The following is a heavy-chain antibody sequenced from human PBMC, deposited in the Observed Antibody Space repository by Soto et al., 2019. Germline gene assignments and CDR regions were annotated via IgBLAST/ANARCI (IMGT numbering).Heavy chain of an antibody. CDR2: IIPIFGTA. D-gene: IGHD2-15*01. CDR3: ARDLGYCSGGSCFNWFDP. J-gene: IGHJ5*02. Sequence: SVKVSCKASGGTFSSYAISWVRQAPGQGLEWMGGIIPIFGTANYAQKFQGRVTITADESTSTAYMELSSLRSEDTAVYYCARDLGYCSGGSCFNWFDPWGQGTLVTVS. V-gene: IGHV1-69*13. CDR1: GGTFSSYA.